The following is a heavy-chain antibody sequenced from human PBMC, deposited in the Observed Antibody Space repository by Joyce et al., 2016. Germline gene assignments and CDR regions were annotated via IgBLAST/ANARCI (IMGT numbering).Heavy chain of an antibody. CDR1: GFTFSSYT. Sequence: EVQLVESGGGLVKPGESLRLSCAGSGFTFSSYTMNWVRQAPGKGLECVSFISTSSSYIYYADSVKGRFTVSRDNARKSLYLQMDSLRPEDSAVYYCARDAIAARSMHWYVDLWGRGTLVTVSS. CDR3: ARDAIAARSMHWYVDL. D-gene: IGHD6-6*01. V-gene: IGHV3-21*02. CDR2: ISTSSSYI. J-gene: IGHJ2*01.